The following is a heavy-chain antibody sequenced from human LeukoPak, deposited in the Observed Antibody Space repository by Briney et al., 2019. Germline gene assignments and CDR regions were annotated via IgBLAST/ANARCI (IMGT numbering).Heavy chain of an antibody. V-gene: IGHV3-15*01. CDR2: IKSKTDGGTT. CDR1: GFTFSNAW. D-gene: IGHD3-22*01. J-gene: IGHJ4*02. CDR3: TTGYYYDSSGYLYYFDY. Sequence: GGSLRLSCAASGFTFSNAWMSWVRQAPGKGLEWVGRIKSKTDGGTTDYAAPVKGRFTISRDDSKNTLYLQMNSLKTEDTAVCYCTTGYYYDSSGYLYYFDYWGQGTLVTVSS.